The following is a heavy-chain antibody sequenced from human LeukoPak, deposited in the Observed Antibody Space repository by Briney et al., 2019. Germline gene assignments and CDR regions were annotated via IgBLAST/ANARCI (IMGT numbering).Heavy chain of an antibody. D-gene: IGHD3-22*01. CDR3: ARGGGYYDSSGYYGSFYAFDI. Sequence: SETLSLTCAVYGGSFSGYYWSWIRQPPGKGLEWIGEINHSGSTNYNPSLKSRVTISVDTSKNQFSLKLSPVTAADTAVYYCARGGGYYDSSGYYGSFYAFDIWGQGTMVTVSS. CDR2: INHSGST. CDR1: GGSFSGYY. V-gene: IGHV4-34*01. J-gene: IGHJ3*02.